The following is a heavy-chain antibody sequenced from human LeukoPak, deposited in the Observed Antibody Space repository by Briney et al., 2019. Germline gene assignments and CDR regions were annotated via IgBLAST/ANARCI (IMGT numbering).Heavy chain of an antibody. CDR1: GFTFDDYA. D-gene: IGHD5-18*01. Sequence: GRSLRLSCAASGFTFDDYAMHWVRQAPGKGLEWVSGISWNSGSIGYADSVKGRFTISRDNAKNSLYLQMNSLRAEDMALYYCAKGHTAMVDDAFDIWGRGTMVTVSS. J-gene: IGHJ3*02. CDR3: AKGHTAMVDDAFDI. V-gene: IGHV3-9*03. CDR2: ISWNSGSI.